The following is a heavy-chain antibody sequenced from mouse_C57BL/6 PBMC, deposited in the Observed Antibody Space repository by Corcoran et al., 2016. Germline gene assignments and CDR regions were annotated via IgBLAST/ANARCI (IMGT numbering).Heavy chain of an antibody. CDR1: GYTFTDYY. Sequence: QVQLQQSGPELVKPGASVKISCKASGYTFTDYYRNWVKQRPGQGLEWIGWIFPGSGSTYYNEKFKGKATLTVDKSSSTAYMLLSSLTSEDSAVYFCARGEGDCYYGWVFYYYAMDYWGQGTSVTVSS. CDR2: IFPGSGST. V-gene: IGHV1-75*01. D-gene: IGHD2-3*01. J-gene: IGHJ4*01. CDR3: ARGEGDCYYGWVFYYYAMDY.